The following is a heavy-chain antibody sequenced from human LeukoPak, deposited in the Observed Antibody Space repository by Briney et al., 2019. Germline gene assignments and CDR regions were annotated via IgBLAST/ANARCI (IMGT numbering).Heavy chain of an antibody. CDR1: AYTFTSYG. CDR3: ARDGGSDPFFDY. Sequence: ASVKVSCKASAYTFTSYGISWVRQAPGQGLECMGGISAYNGNTNYAQKLQGRVTMTTDTSTSTAYMELRSLRSDDTAVYYCARDGGSDPFFDYWGQGTLVTVSA. V-gene: IGHV1-18*01. D-gene: IGHD2-15*01. J-gene: IGHJ4*02. CDR2: ISAYNGNT.